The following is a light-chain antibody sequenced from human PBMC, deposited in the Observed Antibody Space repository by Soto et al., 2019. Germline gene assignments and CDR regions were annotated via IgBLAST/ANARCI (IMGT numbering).Light chain of an antibody. CDR2: GAS. V-gene: IGKV3-20*01. CDR1: QSVSSSY. CDR3: QQRDSSPWT. Sequence: EIVLTQSPGTLSLSPGERATLSCRASQSVSSSYLGWYQQKPGQAPRLLIYGASNMPTGIPERFSGSGSGTDFTLTISRLEPEDFAVYYCQQRDSSPWTFGQGTKLEIK. J-gene: IGKJ1*01.